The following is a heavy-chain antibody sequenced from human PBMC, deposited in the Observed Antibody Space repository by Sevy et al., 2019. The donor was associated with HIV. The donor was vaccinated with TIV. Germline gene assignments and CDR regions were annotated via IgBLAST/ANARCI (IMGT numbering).Heavy chain of an antibody. V-gene: IGHV3-33*01. CDR3: ARATDYGDYDAFDI. Sequence: GGSLRLCCAASGFTFSSYGMHWVRQAPGKGLEWVAVIWYDGSNKYYADSVKGRFTISRDNSKNTLYLQMNSLRAEDTAVYYCARATDYGDYDAFDIWGQGTMVTVSS. D-gene: IGHD4-17*01. CDR1: GFTFSSYG. CDR2: IWYDGSNK. J-gene: IGHJ3*02.